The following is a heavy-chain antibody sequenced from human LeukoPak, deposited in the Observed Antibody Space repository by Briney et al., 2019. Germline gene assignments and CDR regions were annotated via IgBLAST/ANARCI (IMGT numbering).Heavy chain of an antibody. CDR2: IIPIFGTV. V-gene: IGHV1-69*13. CDR3: ARDALSGSYLPVGMDV. J-gene: IGHJ6*02. Sequence: ASVKVSCKASGGTFSSYAISWVRQAPGQGLEWMGGIIPIFGTVNYAQKFQGRVTITADESTSTAYMELSSLRSEDTAVYYCARDALSGSYLPVGMDVWGQGTTVTVSS. D-gene: IGHD1-26*01. CDR1: GGTFSSYA.